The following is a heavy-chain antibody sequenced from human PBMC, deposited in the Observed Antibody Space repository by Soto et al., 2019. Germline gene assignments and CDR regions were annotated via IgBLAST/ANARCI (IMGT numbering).Heavy chain of an antibody. V-gene: IGHV3-23*01. CDR2: ISGGGGGT. D-gene: IGHD3-22*01. CDR1: GFTFSNYA. J-gene: IGHJ4*02. CDR3: ARASRNYYDSSGYLYYFDY. Sequence: GGSLRLSCAASGFTFSNYAMIWVRQAPGKGLEWVSGISGGGGGTYYADSVKGRFTISRDNSKNTLYLQMNSLRAEDTAVYYCARASRNYYDSSGYLYYFDYWGQGTLVTVSS.